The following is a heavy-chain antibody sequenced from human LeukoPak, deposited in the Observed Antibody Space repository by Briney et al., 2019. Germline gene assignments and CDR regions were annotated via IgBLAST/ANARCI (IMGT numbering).Heavy chain of an antibody. CDR3: ARAGRSMVQGVIHY. CDR1: GGSFSGYY. Sequence: PSETMSLTCAVYGGSFSGYYWSWNRQPPGKGLEWIGEINHSGSTNYNPTHKSRVTISVDTSKNQFSLKLSSVTAADTAVYYCARAGRSMVQGVIHYWGQGTLVTVSS. V-gene: IGHV4-34*01. D-gene: IGHD3-10*01. J-gene: IGHJ4*02. CDR2: INHSGST.